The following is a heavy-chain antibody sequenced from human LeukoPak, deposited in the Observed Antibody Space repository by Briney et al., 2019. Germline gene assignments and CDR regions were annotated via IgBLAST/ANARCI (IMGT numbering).Heavy chain of an antibody. Sequence: GGSLRLSRAASGFIFSSYWMTWVRQAPGKGLEWVANIKQDGSEKYYVDSVKGRFTISRDNAKNSLYLQMNSLRAEDTAVYYCARGGGLDIWGQGTMVTVSS. J-gene: IGHJ3*02. CDR1: GFIFSSYW. CDR2: IKQDGSEK. V-gene: IGHV3-7*05. CDR3: ARGGGLDI.